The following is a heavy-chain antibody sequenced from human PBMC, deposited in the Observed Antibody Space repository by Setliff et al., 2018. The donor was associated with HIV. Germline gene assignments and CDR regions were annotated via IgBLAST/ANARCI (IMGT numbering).Heavy chain of an antibody. CDR3: ARVRLTMIMMVDYFDQ. D-gene: IGHD3-22*01. Sequence: ETLSLTCSVSGGSISNFYWSWIRQPPGKGLEWVGHIYSTGDTNYNPSRKSRVTLSADTSKNQLSLSLTSVTAADTAVYYCARVRLTMIMMVDYFDQWGQGTLVTVSS. J-gene: IGHJ4*02. V-gene: IGHV4-4*07. CDR1: GGSISNFY. CDR2: IYSTGDT.